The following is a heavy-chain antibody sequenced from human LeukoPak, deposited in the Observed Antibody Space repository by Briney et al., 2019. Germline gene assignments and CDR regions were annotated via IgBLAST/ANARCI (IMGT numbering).Heavy chain of an antibody. Sequence: GGSLRLSCAASGFTFSSYGMHWVRQAPGKGLEWVSYISSSSSTIYYADSVKGRFTISRDNAKNSLYLQMNSLRAEDTAVYYCALAPYDFWSGYYNAGFDYWGQGTLVTVSS. J-gene: IGHJ4*02. CDR2: ISSSSSTI. D-gene: IGHD3-3*01. CDR1: GFTFSSYG. V-gene: IGHV3-48*01. CDR3: ALAPYDFWSGYYNAGFDY.